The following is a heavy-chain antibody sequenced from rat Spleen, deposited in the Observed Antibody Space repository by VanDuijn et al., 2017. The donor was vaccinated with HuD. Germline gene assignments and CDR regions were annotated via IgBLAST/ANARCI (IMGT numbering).Heavy chain of an antibody. CDR1: GYSIKSSY. V-gene: IGHV3-1*01. Sequence: EVQLQESGPGLVKPSQSLSLTCSVTGYSIKSSYRWNWIRQFPGNKMEWMGYISYSGSTSYNPSLKSRISITRDTSKNQFFLQLNSVTTEDTATYYCARMNSGYGVMDAWGQGVSVTVSS. J-gene: IGHJ4*01. D-gene: IGHD4-3*01. CDR3: ARMNSGYGVMDA. CDR2: ISYSGST.